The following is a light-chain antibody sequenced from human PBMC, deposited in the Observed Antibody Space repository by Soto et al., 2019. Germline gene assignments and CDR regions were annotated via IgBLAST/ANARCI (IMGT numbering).Light chain of an antibody. CDR3: CSYAGTYTLEI. CDR1: SSDVGGYNF. Sequence: QSALTQPRSVSGSPGQSVTISCTGTSSDVGGYNFVAWYQQHPDKAPKLMIYDVSKRPSGVPDRFSGSKSGNTASLTISGLQAEDEADYYCCSYAGTYTLEIFGGGTKLTVL. V-gene: IGLV2-11*01. CDR2: DVS. J-gene: IGLJ2*01.